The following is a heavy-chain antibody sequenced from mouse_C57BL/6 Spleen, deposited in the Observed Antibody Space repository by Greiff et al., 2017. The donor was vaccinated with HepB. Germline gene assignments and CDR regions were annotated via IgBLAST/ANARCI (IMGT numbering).Heavy chain of an antibody. D-gene: IGHD1-1*01. Sequence: VQLQQSGPELVKPGASVKIPCKASGYTFTDYNMDWVKQSHGKSLEWIGDINPNNGGTIYNQKFKGKATLTVDKSSSTAYMELRSLTSEDTAVYYCARNYYGSSFTLYYAMDYWGQGTSVTVSS. CDR3: ARNYYGSSFTLYYAMDY. J-gene: IGHJ4*01. V-gene: IGHV1-18*01. CDR1: GYTFTDYN. CDR2: INPNNGGT.